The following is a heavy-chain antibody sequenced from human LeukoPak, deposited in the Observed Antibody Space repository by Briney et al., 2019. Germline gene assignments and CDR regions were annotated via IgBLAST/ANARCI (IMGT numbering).Heavy chain of an antibody. CDR2: SDPEDGET. CDR3: ATDLRDSSGWYLENDY. V-gene: IGHV1-24*01. Sequence: ASVKVSCKVSGYTLTELSMHWVRQAPGKGLEWMGGSDPEDGETIYAQKFQGRVTMTEDTSTDTAYMELSSLRSEDTAVYYCATDLRDSSGWYLENDYWGQGTLVTVSS. J-gene: IGHJ4*02. CDR1: GYTLTELS. D-gene: IGHD6-19*01.